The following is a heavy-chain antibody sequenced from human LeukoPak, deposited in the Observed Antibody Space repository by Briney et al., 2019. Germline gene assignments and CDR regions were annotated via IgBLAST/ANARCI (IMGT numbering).Heavy chain of an antibody. CDR1: GYIFSSYW. CDR3: VRHAASTGATRLDV. V-gene: IGHV5-51*01. Sequence: PGQSLKISCKGSGYIFSSYWIGWVRQMPGKGLEWMGIIYPTDSDTRYSPSFQGQVTISVHKSINTTFLQWSSLRASDTAMYYCVRHAASTGATRLDVWGQGTTVTVSS. CDR2: IYPTDSDT. D-gene: IGHD1-7*01. J-gene: IGHJ6*02.